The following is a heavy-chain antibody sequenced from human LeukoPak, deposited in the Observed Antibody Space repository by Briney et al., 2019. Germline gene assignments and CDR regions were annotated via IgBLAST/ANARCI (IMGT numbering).Heavy chain of an antibody. J-gene: IGHJ4*02. D-gene: IGHD2-21*01. CDR1: VYTFTGYY. V-gene: IGHV1-2*02. Sequence: ASVKVSCKASVYTFTGYYMHWVRQAPGQGLEWMGWINPNSGGTNYAQKFQGRVTMTRDTSISTAYMELSRLRPDDTAVYYCARHVSSSGEDSWGQGTLVTVSS. CDR2: INPNSGGT. CDR3: ARHVSSSGEDS.